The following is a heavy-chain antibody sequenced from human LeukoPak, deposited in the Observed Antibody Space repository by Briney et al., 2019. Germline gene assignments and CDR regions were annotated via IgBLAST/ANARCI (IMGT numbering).Heavy chain of an antibody. CDR3: ARRSYCGGDCYTNWFDP. V-gene: IGHV1-69*13. D-gene: IGHD2-21*02. CDR1: GGTFSSYA. CDR2: IIPIFGTA. J-gene: IGHJ5*02. Sequence: SVKVSCKASGGTFSSYAISWVRQAPGQGLEWMGGIIPIFGTANYAQKFQGRVTITADESTSTAYMELSSLRSEDTVVYYCARRSYCGGDCYTNWFDPWGQGTLVTVSS.